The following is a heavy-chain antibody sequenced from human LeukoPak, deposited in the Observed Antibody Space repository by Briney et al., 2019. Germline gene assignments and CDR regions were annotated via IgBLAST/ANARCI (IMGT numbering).Heavy chain of an antibody. D-gene: IGHD3-16*02. CDR2: IYYSGST. Sequence: SETLSLTCTVSGGSISSYYWSWIRQPPGKGLEWIGYIYYSGSTNYNPSLKSRVTISVDTSKNQFSLKLSSVTAADTAVYYCARAGYRYTVLFDYWGQGTLVTVSS. CDR3: ARAGYRYTVLFDY. J-gene: IGHJ4*02. V-gene: IGHV4-59*01. CDR1: GGSISSYY.